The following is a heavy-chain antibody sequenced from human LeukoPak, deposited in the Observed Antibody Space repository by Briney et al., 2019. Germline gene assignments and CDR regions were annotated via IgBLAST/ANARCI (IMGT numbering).Heavy chain of an antibody. V-gene: IGHV3-7*01. Sequence: GGSLRLSCAASGFTFSSYWMSWVRQAPGKGLEWVANIKQDGSEKYYVDSVKGRFTISRDNAKNSLYLQMNSLRAEDTAVYYCARERLVVPAYYYGMDAWGQGTTVTVSS. CDR2: IKQDGSEK. D-gene: IGHD2-2*01. CDR3: ARERLVVPAYYYGMDA. CDR1: GFTFSSYW. J-gene: IGHJ6*02.